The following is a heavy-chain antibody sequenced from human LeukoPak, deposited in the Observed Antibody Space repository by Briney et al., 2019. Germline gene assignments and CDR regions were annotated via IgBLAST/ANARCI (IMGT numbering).Heavy chain of an antibody. CDR3: AKDANFLRSSGYLIPIDF. D-gene: IGHD3-22*01. Sequence: GGSLRLSCAASGFTFSRNAMNWVRQAPGKGPEWVAAISGNGLGTYADSVKGRFNISRDNSRNTLYLHMNSLRIEDTAFYYCAKDANFLRSSGYLIPIDFWGQGTLVTVSS. CDR2: ISGNGLGT. V-gene: IGHV3-23*01. CDR1: GFTFSRNA. J-gene: IGHJ4*02.